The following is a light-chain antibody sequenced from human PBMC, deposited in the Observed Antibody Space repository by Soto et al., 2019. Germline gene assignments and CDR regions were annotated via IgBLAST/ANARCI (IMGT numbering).Light chain of an antibody. CDR2: EVS. CDR3: SSYAGNYIWV. J-gene: IGLJ3*02. Sequence: QSVLTQPPSASGSPGQSVTISCTGTSSDVGGYNYVSRYQQHPGKAPKLMIYEVSKRPSGVPDRFSASKSGNTASLTVSGLQAEDEADYYCSSYAGNYIWVFGGGTKLTVL. CDR1: SSDVGGYNY. V-gene: IGLV2-8*01.